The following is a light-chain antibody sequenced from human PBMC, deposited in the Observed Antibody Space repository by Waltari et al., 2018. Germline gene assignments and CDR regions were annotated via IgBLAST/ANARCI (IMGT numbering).Light chain of an antibody. V-gene: IGLV2-23*02. CDR3: SSYAGSVV. CDR2: GVN. J-gene: IGLJ3*02. Sequence: QSALTQPASVSGSRGQSITISCTGSSSDIGSYTVVSWYQQHPGKAPKLLIYGVNNRPSGVSNRFSGSKSGNTASLTISGLQAEDEADYYCSSYAGSVVFGGGTKLTVL. CDR1: SSDIGSYTV.